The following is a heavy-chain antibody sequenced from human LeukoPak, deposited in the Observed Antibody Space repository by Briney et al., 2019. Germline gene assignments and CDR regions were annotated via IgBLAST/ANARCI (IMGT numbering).Heavy chain of an antibody. J-gene: IGHJ3*02. CDR2: GDSDT. D-gene: IGHD3-22*01. Sequence: GDSDTRYSPSFHGQVTISADKSISTAYLQWSSLKASDTAMYYCARYSINYYDSSGYAMNIWGQGTMVTVSS. V-gene: IGHV5-51*01. CDR3: ARYSINYYDSSGYAMNI.